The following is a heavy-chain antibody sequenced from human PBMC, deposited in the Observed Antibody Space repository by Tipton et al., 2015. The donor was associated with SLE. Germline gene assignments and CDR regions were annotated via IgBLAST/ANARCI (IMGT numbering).Heavy chain of an antibody. J-gene: IGHJ4*02. CDR1: GESFSGCY. CDR2: INHSGGT. Sequence: TLSLTCAVYGESFSGCYWSWIRQPPGKGLEWIGEINHSGGTNYNPSLKSRVTISVDTSKNQFSLKLSSVTAADTAVYYCARDPGGSYLDNWGQGTLVTVSS. V-gene: IGHV4-34*09. D-gene: IGHD1-26*01. CDR3: ARDPGGSYLDN.